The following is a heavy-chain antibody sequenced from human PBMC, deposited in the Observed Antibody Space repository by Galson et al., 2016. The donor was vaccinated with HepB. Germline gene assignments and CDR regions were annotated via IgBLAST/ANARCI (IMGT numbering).Heavy chain of an antibody. D-gene: IGHD5-18*01. CDR1: GYTFSSYG. CDR2: ISTYNGNT. CDR3: ARGGGRGDSYRGDY. Sequence: SVKVSCKASGYTFSSYGINWVRQAPGQGLEWMGWISTYNGNTNSAQNFQGRVTMTTDTSTSTAYMELRSLRSDDTALYYCARGGGRGDSYRGDYWGQGTLVTVSS. V-gene: IGHV1-18*04. J-gene: IGHJ4*02.